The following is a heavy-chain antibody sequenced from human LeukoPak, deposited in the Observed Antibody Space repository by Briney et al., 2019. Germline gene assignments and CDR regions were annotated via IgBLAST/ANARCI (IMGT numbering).Heavy chain of an antibody. CDR1: GFTFDDYA. CDR3: AKDIIAVAGYYYGMDV. CDR2: ISWNSGSI. V-gene: IGHV3-9*01. D-gene: IGHD6-19*01. J-gene: IGHJ6*02. Sequence: PGGSLRLSCAVSGFTFDDYAMHWVRQAPGKGLEWVSGISWNSGSIGYADSVKGRFTISRDNAKNSLYLQMNSLRAEDTALYYCAKDIIAVAGYYYGMDVWGQGTTVTVSS.